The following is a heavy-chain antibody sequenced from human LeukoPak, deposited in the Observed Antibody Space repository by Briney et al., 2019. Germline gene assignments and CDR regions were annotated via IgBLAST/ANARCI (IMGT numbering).Heavy chain of an antibody. D-gene: IGHD3-22*01. J-gene: IGHJ4*02. CDR3: AGDSYYDSANLFY. V-gene: IGHV4-4*07. Sequence: SETLSLTCSVSGDSIINYYWSWIRQPAGKGLEWIGRINDSGSTNYNPSLKSRVTMSVDTSRDQFSLKLSSVTAADTAVYYCAGDSYYDSANLFYWGQGALVTVSS. CDR2: INDSGST. CDR1: GDSIINYY.